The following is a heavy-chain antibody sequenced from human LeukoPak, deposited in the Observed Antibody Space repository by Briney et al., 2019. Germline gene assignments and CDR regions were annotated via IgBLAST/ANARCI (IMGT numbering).Heavy chain of an antibody. D-gene: IGHD3-10*01. V-gene: IGHV3-30-3*01. J-gene: IGHJ3*02. CDR3: ARPYSGFFAAFDI. CDR2: ISYDETNK. Sequence: GGSLRLSCAASGFPFSSYAMHWVRQAPGKGLEWVAVISYDETNKYYADSVKGRFTISRDNSKNTLYLQVSSLRTEDTAVYYCARPYSGFFAAFDIWGQGTMVTVSS. CDR1: GFPFSSYA.